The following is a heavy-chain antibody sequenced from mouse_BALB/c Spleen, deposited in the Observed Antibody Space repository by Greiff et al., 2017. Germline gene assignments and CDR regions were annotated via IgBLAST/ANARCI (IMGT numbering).Heavy chain of an antibody. V-gene: IGHV5-4*02. CDR1: GFTFSDDY. Sequence: EVQLVESGGGLVKPGGSLKLSCAASGFTFSDDYMYWVRQTPEKKLEWVATISDGGSYTYYPDSVKGRFTISRDNAKNNLYLQMGSLKSEDTAMYYCGRGYDGYFYAMDYWGQGTSVTVSS. CDR2: ISDGGSYT. D-gene: IGHD2-2*01. J-gene: IGHJ4*01. CDR3: GRGYDGYFYAMDY.